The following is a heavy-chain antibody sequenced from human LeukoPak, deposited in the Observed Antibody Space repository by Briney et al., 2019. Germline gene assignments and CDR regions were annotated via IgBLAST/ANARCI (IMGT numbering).Heavy chain of an antibody. J-gene: IGHJ4*02. V-gene: IGHV4-34*01. D-gene: IGHD3-16*02. Sequence: SETLSLTCAVYGGSFSGYYWSWIRQPPGKGLEWNGEINHSGSTNYNPSLKSRVTISVDTSKNQFSLKLSSVTAADTAVYYCARGTINYVWGSYRYTVVYYFDYWGQGTLVTVSS. CDR1: GGSFSGYY. CDR2: INHSGST. CDR3: ARGTINYVWGSYRYTVVYYFDY.